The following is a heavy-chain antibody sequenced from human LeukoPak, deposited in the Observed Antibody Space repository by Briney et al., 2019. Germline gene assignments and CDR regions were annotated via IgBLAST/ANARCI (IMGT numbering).Heavy chain of an antibody. D-gene: IGHD3-10*01. CDR2: IYYSGST. J-gene: IGHJ4*02. CDR1: GGSISSYY. V-gene: IGHV4-59*01. CDR3: ARGHGSGSPRRYFDY. Sequence: SETLSLTCTVSGGSISSYYWSWIRQPPGKGLEWIGYIYYSGSTNYNPSLKSRVTISVDTSKNQFSLKLSSVTAADTAVYYCARGHGSGSPRRYFDYWGQGTLATVSS.